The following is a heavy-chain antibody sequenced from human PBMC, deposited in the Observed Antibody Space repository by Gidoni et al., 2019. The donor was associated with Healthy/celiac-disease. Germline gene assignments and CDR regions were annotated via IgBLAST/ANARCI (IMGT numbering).Heavy chain of an antibody. CDR3: ARDKYSSSWMGNYYYYGMDV. CDR2: IWYDGSNK. V-gene: IGHV3-33*01. J-gene: IGHJ6*02. Sequence: VQLLVSGGGVVQPGRSLRLSCAASGFPFSSSGMHWVCRAPGKGVEWGAVIWYDGSNKYYADSVKGRFTNSRDKSKNTLYLQMNSLRAEDTAVYYCARDKYSSSWMGNYYYYGMDVWGQGTTVTVSS. CDR1: GFPFSSSG. D-gene: IGHD6-13*01.